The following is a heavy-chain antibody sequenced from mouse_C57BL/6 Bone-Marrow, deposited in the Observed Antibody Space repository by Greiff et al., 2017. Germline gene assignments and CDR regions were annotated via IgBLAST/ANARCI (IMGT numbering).Heavy chain of an antibody. J-gene: IGHJ2*01. V-gene: IGHV1-53*01. CDR2: INPSNGGT. CDR1: GYTFTSYW. D-gene: IGHD2-4*01. CDR3: ARWAPSDYDRRAYFDY. Sequence: VQLQQPGTELVKPGASVKLSCKASGYTFTSYWMHWVKQRPGQGLEWIGNINPSNGGTNYNEKFKSKATLTVDKSSSTAYMQLSSLTSEDSAVYYCARWAPSDYDRRAYFDYWGQGTTLTVSA.